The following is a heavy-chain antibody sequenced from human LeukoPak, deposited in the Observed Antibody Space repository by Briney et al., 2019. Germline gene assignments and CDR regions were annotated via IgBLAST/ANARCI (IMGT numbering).Heavy chain of an antibody. V-gene: IGHV3-21*01. CDR1: GFTFSSYS. CDR3: ARDPGGYCSSTSCYPEGS. CDR2: ISSSSSYI. D-gene: IGHD2-2*01. Sequence: GGSLRLSCAASGFTFSSYSMNWVRQAPGKGLEWVSSISSSSSYIYYADSVKGRFTISRDNAKNSLYLQMNSLRAEDTAVYYCARDPGGYCSSTSCYPEGSWGQGTLATVSS. J-gene: IGHJ4*02.